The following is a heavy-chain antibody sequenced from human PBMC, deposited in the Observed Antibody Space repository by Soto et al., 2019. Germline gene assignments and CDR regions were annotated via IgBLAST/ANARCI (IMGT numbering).Heavy chain of an antibody. CDR3: ARGDQLLP. Sequence: QVQLVQSGAEVKKPGASVKVSCKASGYTFTSYAMHWVRQAPGQRLEWMGWINAGNGNTKYSQKFQGRVTITRDTSASTAYLDLSSLRDGDTGVYYCARGDQLLPWGQGTLVTVSS. CDR2: INAGNGNT. D-gene: IGHD2-2*01. CDR1: GYTFTSYA. J-gene: IGHJ5*02. V-gene: IGHV1-3*01.